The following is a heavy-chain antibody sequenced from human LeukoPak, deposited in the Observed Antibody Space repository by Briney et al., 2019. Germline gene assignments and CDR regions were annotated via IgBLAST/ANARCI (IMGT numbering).Heavy chain of an antibody. Sequence: SQTLSLTCTVSADSFSDSISSADYSWSWIRQHPGKGLEWIGYIYYSGSTYYNPSLKSRVTISVDTSKNQFSLKLSSVTAADTAVYYCAREGEIGVVVPAADYFGAFDIWGQGTMVTVSS. V-gene: IGHV4-31*03. CDR3: AREGEIGVVVPAADYFGAFDI. J-gene: IGHJ3*02. CDR1: ADSFSDSISSADYS. D-gene: IGHD2-2*01. CDR2: IYYSGST.